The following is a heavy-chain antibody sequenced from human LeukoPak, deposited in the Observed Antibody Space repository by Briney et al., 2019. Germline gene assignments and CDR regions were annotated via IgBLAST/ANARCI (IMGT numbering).Heavy chain of an antibody. J-gene: IGHJ3*02. CDR1: GGTFSSYA. CDR2: IIPIFGTA. Sequence: SVKVSCKASGGTFSSYAISWVRQAPGQGLEWMGGIIPIFGTANYAQKFQGRVTITADESTSTAYMELSSLRSEDTAVYYCARVGTMVRGAKPPIWGQGTMVTVSS. CDR3: ARVGTMVRGAKPPI. V-gene: IGHV1-69*13. D-gene: IGHD3-10*01.